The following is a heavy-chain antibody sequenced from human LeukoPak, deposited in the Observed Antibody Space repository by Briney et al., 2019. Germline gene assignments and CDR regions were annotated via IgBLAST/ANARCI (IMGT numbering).Heavy chain of an antibody. V-gene: IGHV3-21*01. Sequence: GGSLRLSCAASGFTFSSYSMNWGRPAPGEGVGCFSTISSSSSYIYYAASVKGRFTISRENAKNSLYLQINVLRAEDTAVYYCASSRWLQLPDYWGQGTLVTVSS. D-gene: IGHD5-24*01. CDR2: ISSSSSYI. CDR3: ASSRWLQLPDY. J-gene: IGHJ4*02. CDR1: GFTFSSYS.